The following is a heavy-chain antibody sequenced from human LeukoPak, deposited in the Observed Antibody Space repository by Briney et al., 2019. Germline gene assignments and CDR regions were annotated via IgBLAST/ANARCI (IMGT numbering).Heavy chain of an antibody. CDR3: GLSTTKATTRTIDY. Sequence: SETLSLTCAVYGGSFSVYYWSWIRQPPGKGLEWIGEINRGGSTNYSPSLKSRVTISLDTSKNQVSLKLSSVTAADTAMYYCGLSTTKATTRTIDYWGQETLVTVSS. V-gene: IGHV4-34*01. CDR1: GGSFSVYY. J-gene: IGHJ4*02. D-gene: IGHD4-17*01. CDR2: INRGGST.